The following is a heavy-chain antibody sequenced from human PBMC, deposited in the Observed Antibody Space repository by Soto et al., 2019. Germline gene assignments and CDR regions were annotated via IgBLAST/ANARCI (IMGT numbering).Heavy chain of an antibody. Sequence: GASVKVSCKASGGTFSSYAISCVRQAPGQGLEWMGGIIPIFGTANYAQKFQGRVTITADESTSTAYMELSSLRSEDTAVYYCARTDYGGNFVAQGMDVWGQGTTVT. CDR2: IIPIFGTA. J-gene: IGHJ6*02. CDR3: ARTDYGGNFVAQGMDV. D-gene: IGHD4-17*01. V-gene: IGHV1-69*13. CDR1: GGTFSSYA.